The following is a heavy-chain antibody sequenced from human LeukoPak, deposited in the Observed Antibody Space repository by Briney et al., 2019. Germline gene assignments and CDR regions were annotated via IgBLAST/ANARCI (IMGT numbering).Heavy chain of an antibody. J-gene: IGHJ4*02. V-gene: IGHV3-33*01. CDR3: ARYNTGSVDY. CDR2: KWYDGSKK. Sequence: PGGSLRLSCAASGFTFSSYGMHWFRQAPGKGLEWVAVKWYDGSKKYYADSVKGRFTISRDNSKNTLYLQMDSLRAEDTAVYYCARYNTGSVDYWGQGTLVTVSS. CDR1: GFTFSSYG. D-gene: IGHD2-8*02.